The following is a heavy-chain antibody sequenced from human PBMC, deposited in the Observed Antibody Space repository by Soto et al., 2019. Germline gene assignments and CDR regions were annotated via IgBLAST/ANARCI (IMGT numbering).Heavy chain of an antibody. CDR2: IYYSGST. Sequence: ASETLSLTCTVSGGSISSSSYYWGWIRQPPGKGLEWIGSIYYSGSTYYNPSLKSRVTISVDRSKNQFSLKLSSVTAADTAVYYCARTESGTFDPWGQGTLVTAPQ. CDR3: ARTESGTFDP. V-gene: IGHV4-39*07. CDR1: GGSISSSSYY. D-gene: IGHD1-7*01. J-gene: IGHJ5*02.